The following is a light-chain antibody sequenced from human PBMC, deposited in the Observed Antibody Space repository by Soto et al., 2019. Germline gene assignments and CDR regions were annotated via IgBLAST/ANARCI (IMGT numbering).Light chain of an antibody. CDR3: QQYGSTPLT. Sequence: GFTQSPGTLSLSPGGRATLSCRASQSVSRNYVAWYQQKPGQAPRLLIYGASSRASGIPDRFSGSGSGADFTLSITRLEPEDFALYYCQQYGSTPLTFGGGTKVDIK. CDR1: QSVSRNY. CDR2: GAS. J-gene: IGKJ4*01. V-gene: IGKV3-20*01.